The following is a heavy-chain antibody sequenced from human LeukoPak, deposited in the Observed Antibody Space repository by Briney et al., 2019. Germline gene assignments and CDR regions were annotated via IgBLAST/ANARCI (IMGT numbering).Heavy chain of an antibody. J-gene: IGHJ4*02. Sequence: SQTLSLTCAISGDSVFSNSAGWNWIRQSPSRGLEWLGRTYYRSKWSNDYPVSVKSRIIVNPDTSKNQFSLHLNSVTPEDTAVYYCALDFWRGSVITNYWGQGTLVTVSS. CDR1: GDSVFSNSAG. CDR3: ALDFWRGSVITNY. CDR2: TYYRSKWSN. D-gene: IGHD3-3*01. V-gene: IGHV6-1*01.